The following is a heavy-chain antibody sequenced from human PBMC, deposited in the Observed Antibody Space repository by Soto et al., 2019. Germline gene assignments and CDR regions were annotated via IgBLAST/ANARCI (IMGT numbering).Heavy chain of an antibody. Sequence: GESLKISCKSSGYSLATYWITWVRQMPGKGLEWMGRIDPSDSYINYSPSFQGRVTISADKSLNTAYLQWSSLEASDTAMYYCARLGDCSGGSCFSRYYYHGMDVWGLGTTVTVSS. V-gene: IGHV5-10-1*01. CDR2: IDPSDSYI. CDR3: ARLGDCSGGSCFSRYYYHGMDV. J-gene: IGHJ6*02. CDR1: GYSLATYW. D-gene: IGHD2-15*01.